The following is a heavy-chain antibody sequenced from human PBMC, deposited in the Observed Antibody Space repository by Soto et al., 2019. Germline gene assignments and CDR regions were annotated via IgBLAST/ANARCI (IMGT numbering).Heavy chain of an antibody. D-gene: IGHD6-25*01. CDR3: ARGAARKRIGLTCEGLEN. J-gene: IGHJ3*02. V-gene: IGHV1-69*12. Sequence: QVQLVQSGAEVKKPGSSVRVACKASGATFNTFINYGITWVRQAPGQGLEWMGGIIPVFGAANNAQKYQDRVTISEDESTRTVNRGLSSLTPEDPAGFYCARGAARKRIGLTCEGLENWGPGTRVPVSS. CDR2: IIPVFGAA. CDR1: GATFNTFINYG.